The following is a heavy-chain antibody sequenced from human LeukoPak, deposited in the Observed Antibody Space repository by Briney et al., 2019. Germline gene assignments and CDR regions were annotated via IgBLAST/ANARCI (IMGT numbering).Heavy chain of an antibody. D-gene: IGHD3-10*01. J-gene: IGHJ4*02. CDR3: ARRGPTLYGSGSYYNEPFDY. CDR2: IYYSGST. V-gene: IGHV4-61*01. CDR1: GGSISSGSYY. Sequence: SETLSLTCTVSGGSISSGSYYWSWIRQPPGKGLEWIGYIYYSGSTNYNPSLKSRVTISVDTSKNQFSLKLSSVTAADTAVYYCARRGPTLYGSGSYYNEPFDYWGQGTLVTVSS.